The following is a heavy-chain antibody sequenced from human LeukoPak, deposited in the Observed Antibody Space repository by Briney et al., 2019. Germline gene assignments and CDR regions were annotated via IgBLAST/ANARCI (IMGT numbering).Heavy chain of an antibody. J-gene: IGHJ3*02. CDR2: ISGSGIST. D-gene: IGHD3-22*01. Sequence: PGGSLRLSCAASGFTFSSYEMHWVRQAPGKGLEWVSGISGSGISTYYADSVKGRFTISRDNSKNTLYLQMNSLRVEDTAVYYCAKSWNYYDSSGDDALDIWGQGTMVTVSS. V-gene: IGHV3-23*01. CDR1: GFTFSSYE. CDR3: AKSWNYYDSSGDDALDI.